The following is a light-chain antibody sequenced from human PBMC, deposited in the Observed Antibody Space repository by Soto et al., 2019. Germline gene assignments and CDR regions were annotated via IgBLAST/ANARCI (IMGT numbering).Light chain of an antibody. CDR3: QKCSGAPV. CDR2: RAS. V-gene: IGKV1-5*03. CDR1: QSINNR. J-gene: IGKJ1*01. Sequence: DIQRTQSPSTLSASVGDRVIITCRASQSINNRLAWYQQSPGKAPKLLIYRASSLDSGVPSRFSGSGSGTEFTITSSRLQHDDSAIYSCQKCSGAPVFGQGTKVEIK.